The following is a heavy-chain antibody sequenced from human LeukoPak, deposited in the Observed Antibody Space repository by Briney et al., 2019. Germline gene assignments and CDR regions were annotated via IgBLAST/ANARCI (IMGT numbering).Heavy chain of an antibody. Sequence: GGSLRLSCAASGFTLSSYWTDWVRQAPGEGLEWVSSLSSSSYIYYGDSVKGRFTISRDNAKNSLDLQMNSLRVEHTAVYYCVRGAHNYGYNFDYWGQGTLVTVSS. CDR3: VRGAHNYGYNFDY. V-gene: IGHV3-21*01. D-gene: IGHD5-24*01. J-gene: IGHJ4*02. CDR2: LSSSSYI. CDR1: GFTLSSYW.